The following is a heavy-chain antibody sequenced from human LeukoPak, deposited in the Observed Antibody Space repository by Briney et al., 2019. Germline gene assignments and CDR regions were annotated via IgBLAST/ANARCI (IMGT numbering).Heavy chain of an antibody. D-gene: IGHD6-13*01. Sequence: GGSLRLSCAASGFTFSNDWLHWVRQAPGKGLVWVSRVSSDGATSYADSVKGRFAMSRDNAKNTLHLQMDSLRVEDTAVYYCLCIEATSTGLIDHWGQGTLVTVSS. V-gene: IGHV3-74*01. CDR2: VSSDGAT. CDR3: LCIEATSTGLIDH. CDR1: GFTFSNDW. J-gene: IGHJ4*02.